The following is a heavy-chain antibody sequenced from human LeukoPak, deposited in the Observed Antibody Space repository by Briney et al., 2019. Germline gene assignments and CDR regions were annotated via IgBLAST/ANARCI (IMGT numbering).Heavy chain of an antibody. J-gene: IGHJ4*02. D-gene: IGHD3-22*01. CDR3: ARDDFWSGYYRDYYDSSGYGLGGF. CDR1: GGSISSYY. V-gene: IGHV4-39*02. CDR2: IYYSGST. Sequence: PSETLSLTCTVSGGSISSYYWGWIRQPPGKGLEWIGSIYYSGSTYYNPSLKSRVTISVDTSKNQFSLKLSSVTAADTAVYYCARDDFWSGYYRDYYDSSGYGLGGFWGQGTLVTVSS.